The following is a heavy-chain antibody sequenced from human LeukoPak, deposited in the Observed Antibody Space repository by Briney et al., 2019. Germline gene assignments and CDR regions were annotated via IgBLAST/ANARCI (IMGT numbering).Heavy chain of an antibody. D-gene: IGHD6-19*01. CDR1: GFTFSSYA. J-gene: IGHJ4*02. CDR2: IGGSDGST. CDR3: AKDRGIAVAGSFDY. Sequence: GGSLRLSCAAPGFTFSSYAMSWVRQAPGKGLEWVSAIGGSDGSTYYADSVKGRFTISRDNSKNTLYLQMNSLRAEDTAVYYCAKDRGIAVAGSFDYWGQGTLVTVSS. V-gene: IGHV3-23*01.